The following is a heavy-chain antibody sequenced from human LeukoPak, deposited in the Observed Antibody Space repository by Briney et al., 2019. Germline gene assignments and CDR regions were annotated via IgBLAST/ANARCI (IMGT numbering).Heavy chain of an antibody. V-gene: IGHV1-2*02. Sequence: ASVKVSCKASGYIFTGYYMHWVRQAPGQGLEWMGWINPNSGGTNYAQKFQGRVTMTRDTSISTAYMELSRLRSDDTAVYYCARDPPPIWPTVTYYFDYWGQGTLVTVSS. CDR2: INPNSGGT. J-gene: IGHJ4*02. CDR1: GYIFTGYY. D-gene: IGHD4-17*01. CDR3: ARDPPPIWPTVTYYFDY.